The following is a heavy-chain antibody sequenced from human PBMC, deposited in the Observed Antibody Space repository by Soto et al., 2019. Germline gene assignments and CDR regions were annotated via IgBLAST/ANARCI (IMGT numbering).Heavy chain of an antibody. CDR2: ISYDGSNK. CDR1: GFTFSSYA. D-gene: IGHD5-12*01. V-gene: IGHV3-30-3*01. Sequence: GSLRLSCAASGFTFSSYAMHWVRQAPGKGLEWVAVISYDGSNKYYADSVKGRFTISRDNSKNTLYLQMNSLRAEDTAVYYCAGWEDIVATITGYAFDIWGQGTMVTVSS. J-gene: IGHJ3*02. CDR3: AGWEDIVATITGYAFDI.